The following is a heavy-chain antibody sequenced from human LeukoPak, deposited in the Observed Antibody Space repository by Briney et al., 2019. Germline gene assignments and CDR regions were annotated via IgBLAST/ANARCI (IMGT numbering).Heavy chain of an antibody. CDR1: GYSITTGSY. Sequence: SETLSLTCAVSGYSITTGSYWGWIRQPPGKGLEWIGNSYHSGSTYYSPSLKSRVTISADTSKNQLSLKLTSVTAADTAVYYCAKVGAYGDYARHDYWGQGTLVTVSS. CDR3: AKVGAYGDYARHDY. V-gene: IGHV4-38-2*01. J-gene: IGHJ4*02. D-gene: IGHD4-17*01. CDR2: SYHSGST.